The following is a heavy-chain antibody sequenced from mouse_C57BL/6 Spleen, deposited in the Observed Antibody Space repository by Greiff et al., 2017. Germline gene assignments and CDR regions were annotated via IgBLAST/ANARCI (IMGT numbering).Heavy chain of an antibody. V-gene: IGHV14-4*01. J-gene: IGHJ2*01. CDR2: IYPESGDT. CDR3: ALGTGFDY. Sequence: VQLQESGAELVRPGASVKLSCTASGFNIKDDYMHWVKQRPEQGLEWIGWIYPESGDTEYASKFQGKATITADTSYNTASLLLSSLTSEDTAVYYCALGTGFDYWGQGTTRTVSS. CDR1: GFNIKDDY. D-gene: IGHD3-3*01.